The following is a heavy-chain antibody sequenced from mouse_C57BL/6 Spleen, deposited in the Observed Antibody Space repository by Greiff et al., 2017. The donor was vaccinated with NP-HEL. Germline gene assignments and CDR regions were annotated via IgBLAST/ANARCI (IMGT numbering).Heavy chain of an antibody. D-gene: IGHD2-5*01. Sequence: ESGPGILQSSQTLSLTCSFSGFSLSTSGMGVSWIRQPSGKGLEWLAHIYWDDDKRYNPSLQSRLTISKDTSRNQVFLKITSVDTADTATYYCAPYSNGIGFAYWGQGTLVTVSA. CDR1: GFSLSTSGMG. J-gene: IGHJ3*01. CDR2: IYWDDDK. V-gene: IGHV8-12*01. CDR3: APYSNGIGFAY.